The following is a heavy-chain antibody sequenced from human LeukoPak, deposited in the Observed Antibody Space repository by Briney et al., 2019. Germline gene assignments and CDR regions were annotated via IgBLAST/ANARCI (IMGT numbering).Heavy chain of an antibody. CDR1: GFTFSSYA. J-gene: IGHJ4*02. Sequence: GGSLRLSCAASGFTFSSYAMHWVRQAPGKGLEWVAVISYDGSNKYYADSVKGRFTISRDNSKNTLYLQMNSLRAEDTAVYYCAPLRGIWGQGTLVTVSS. V-gene: IGHV3-30*04. CDR2: ISYDGSNK. D-gene: IGHD6-13*01. CDR3: APLRGI.